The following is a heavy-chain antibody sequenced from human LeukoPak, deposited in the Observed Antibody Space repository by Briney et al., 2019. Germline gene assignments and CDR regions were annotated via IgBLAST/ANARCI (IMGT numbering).Heavy chain of an antibody. CDR1: GGSFSGYY. CDR2: INHSGST. Sequence: NPSETLSITCAVYGGSFSGYYWSWIRQPPGKGLEWIGEINHSGSTNYNPSLKSRVTISVDTSKNQFSLKLSSVTAADTAVYYCARGGTIFGVVIFSGKYYYYGMDVWGQGTTVTVSS. D-gene: IGHD3-3*01. J-gene: IGHJ6*02. CDR3: ARGGTIFGVVIFSGKYYYYGMDV. V-gene: IGHV4-34*01.